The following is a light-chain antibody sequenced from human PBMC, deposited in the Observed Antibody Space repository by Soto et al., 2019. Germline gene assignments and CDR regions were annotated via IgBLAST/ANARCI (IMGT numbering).Light chain of an antibody. CDR3: QQYGTFPRT. V-gene: IGKV3-15*01. CDR1: QSVSSN. Sequence: EIVMTQSPATLSVSPGERATLSCRASQSVSSNLAWYQQKPGQAPRLLIYGASTRATGIPARFSGSGSGTEFTLTISGLEPEDFAVYYCQQYGTFPRTFGQGTKVDIK. CDR2: GAS. J-gene: IGKJ1*01.